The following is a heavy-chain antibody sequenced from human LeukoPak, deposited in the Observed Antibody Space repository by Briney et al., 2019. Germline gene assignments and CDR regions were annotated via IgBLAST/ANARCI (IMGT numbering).Heavy chain of an antibody. J-gene: IGHJ4*02. D-gene: IGHD3-3*01. CDR2: INPNSGGT. V-gene: IGHV1-2*02. CDR3: ARYDFWSGYSDY. Sequence: ASVKVSCKASGYTFTGYYMHWVRQAPGQGLEWMGWINPNSGGTNYAQKFQGRVTMTRDTSISTAYMELSRLRSDDTAVYYCARYDFWSGYSDYWGQGTLVTVSS. CDR1: GYTFTGYY.